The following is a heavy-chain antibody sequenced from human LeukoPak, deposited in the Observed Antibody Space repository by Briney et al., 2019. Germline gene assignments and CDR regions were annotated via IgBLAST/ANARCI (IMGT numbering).Heavy chain of an antibody. CDR1: GRSISSYY. J-gene: IGHJ6*02. CDR3: ARDRALWFGEFPLFYGMDV. Sequence: SETLSLTCTVSGRSISSYYWSWIRQPPGKGLEWIGYIYYSGSTNYNPSLKSRVTISVDTSKNQFSLKLSSVTAADTAVYYCARDRALWFGEFPLFYGMDVWGQGTTVTVSS. CDR2: IYYSGST. D-gene: IGHD3-10*01. V-gene: IGHV4-59*01.